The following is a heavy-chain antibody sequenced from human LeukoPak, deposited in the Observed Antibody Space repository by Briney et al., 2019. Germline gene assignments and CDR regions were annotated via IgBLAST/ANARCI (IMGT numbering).Heavy chain of an antibody. CDR1: GGSISSSGYY. D-gene: IGHD3-10*01. V-gene: IGHV4-39*01. CDR2: IYYSGST. CDR3: ANSGGLWFGELFPYYFDY. J-gene: IGHJ4*02. Sequence: SETLSLTCTVSGGSISSSGYYWGWIRQPPGKGLEWSGSIYYSGSTYYNPSLRSRVTISVDTSKNQFSLKLTSLTAADTAVYYCANSGGLWFGELFPYYFDYWGQGTLVTVSS.